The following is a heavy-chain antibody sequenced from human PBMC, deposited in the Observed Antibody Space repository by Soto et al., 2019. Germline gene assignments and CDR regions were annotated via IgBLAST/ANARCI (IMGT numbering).Heavy chain of an antibody. CDR1: GGTFSSYT. CDR2: IIPILGIA. V-gene: IGHV1-69*02. D-gene: IGHD2-2*01. CDR3: ARWGSGYCSSTSCRRGYYYGMDV. Sequence: QVQLVQSGAEVKKPGSSVKVSCKASGGTFSSYTISWVRQAPGQGLEWMGRIIPILGIANYAQKFQGRVTLTAEKSTSTAYRELSSLRSEDTAVYYCARWGSGYCSSTSCRRGYYYGMDVWGQGTTVTVSS. J-gene: IGHJ6*02.